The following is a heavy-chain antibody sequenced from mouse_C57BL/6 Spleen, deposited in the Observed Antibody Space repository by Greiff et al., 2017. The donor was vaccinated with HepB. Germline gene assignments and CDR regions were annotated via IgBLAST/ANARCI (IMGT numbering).Heavy chain of an antibody. J-gene: IGHJ4*01. CDR2: IWGGGST. CDR3: AKQDGYYAKGY. CDR1: GFSFPSYG. D-gene: IGHD2-3*01. Sequence: VQLLQSGPGLVAPSQCLSITCTVSGFSFPSYGVSWVRQPPGKGLEWLGVIWGGGSTNYNSALMSRLSISKDNSKSKVFVKMNSLRTDDTAMYYCAKQDGYYAKGYRGQGTSVTVDS. V-gene: IGHV2-9*01.